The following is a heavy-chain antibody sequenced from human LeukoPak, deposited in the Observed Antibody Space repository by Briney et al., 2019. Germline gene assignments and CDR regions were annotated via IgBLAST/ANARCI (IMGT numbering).Heavy chain of an antibody. D-gene: IGHD1-1*01. Sequence: PSETLSLTCTVSGXSISSYYGSWIRQAPGKGLEWIGYIHYNVTTNYNHSLKRRVTISVDTSKNHLSLKLNSVTAADTAVYYCARHLLVGAPTGVPFDYWGQGTLVTVSS. J-gene: IGHJ4*02. CDR3: ARHLLVGAPTGVPFDY. V-gene: IGHV4-59*08. CDR2: IHYNVTT. CDR1: GXSISSYY.